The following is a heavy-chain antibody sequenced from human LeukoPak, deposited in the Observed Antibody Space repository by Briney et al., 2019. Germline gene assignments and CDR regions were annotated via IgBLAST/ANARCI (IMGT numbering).Heavy chain of an antibody. CDR3: ARLTSGYYYLDY. D-gene: IGHD3-22*01. J-gene: IGHJ4*02. Sequence: SETLSLTCTVSGGSISSNAYYWGWIRQPPGKGLEWIGSIYYSGSTYYNPSLKSRVTISVDTSKNHFSLKLSSVTAADAAVYYCARLTSGYYYLDYWGQGTLVTVSS. CDR2: IYYSGST. V-gene: IGHV4-39*02. CDR1: GGSISSNAYY.